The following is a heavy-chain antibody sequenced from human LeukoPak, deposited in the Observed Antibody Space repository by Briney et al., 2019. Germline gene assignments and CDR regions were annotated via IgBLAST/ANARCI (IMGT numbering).Heavy chain of an antibody. J-gene: IGHJ4*02. CDR3: ARDGAGSGSHLDCFDY. CDR1: GFTFSDYY. V-gene: IGHV3-11*01. D-gene: IGHD1-26*01. Sequence: GRSLRLSCAASGFTFSDYYMSWIRQAPGKGLEWVSYISSSGSTIYYADSVKGRFTISRDNAKNSLYLQMNSLRAEDTAVYYCARDGAGSGSHLDCFDYWGQGTLVTVSS. CDR2: ISSSGSTI.